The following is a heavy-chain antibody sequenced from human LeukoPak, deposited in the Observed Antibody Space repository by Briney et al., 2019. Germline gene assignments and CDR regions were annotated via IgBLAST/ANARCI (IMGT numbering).Heavy chain of an antibody. Sequence: GGSLRLSCAASGFTFSSYSMNWVRQAPGKGLEWVSYISTSGSTIYYADSAKGRFTISRDNAGNSLYLQMNSPRDEDTAVYYCAGQSNWFDPWGQGTLVTVAS. V-gene: IGHV3-48*02. CDR2: ISTSGSTI. CDR1: GFTFSSYS. J-gene: IGHJ5*02. CDR3: AGQSNWFDP.